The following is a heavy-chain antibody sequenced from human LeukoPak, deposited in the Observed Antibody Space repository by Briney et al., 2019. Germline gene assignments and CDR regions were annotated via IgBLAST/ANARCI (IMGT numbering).Heavy chain of an antibody. V-gene: IGHV3-49*03. Sequence: GGSLRLSCTASGFTFGDYAMSWFRQAPGKGLEWVGFIRSKAYGGTTEYAASVKGRFTISRDDSKSIAYLQMNSLKTEDTAVYYCTRDSLLFGLYQSGNAFDIWGQGTMVTVSS. D-gene: IGHD2-21*02. CDR2: IRSKAYGGTT. CDR3: TRDSLLFGLYQSGNAFDI. J-gene: IGHJ3*02. CDR1: GFTFGDYA.